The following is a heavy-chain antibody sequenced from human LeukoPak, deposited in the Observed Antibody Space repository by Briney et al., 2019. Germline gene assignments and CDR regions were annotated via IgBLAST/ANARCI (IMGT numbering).Heavy chain of an antibody. Sequence: GGSLRLSCAASGFTFSSYSMNWVRQAPGKGLEWVSYISSSSSTIYYADSVKGRFTISRDSAKNSLYLQMNSLRDEDTAVYYCARERGRAYDFWSGYYIPWGQGTLVTVSS. V-gene: IGHV3-48*02. CDR1: GFTFSSYS. CDR3: ARERGRAYDFWSGYYIP. CDR2: ISSSSSTI. D-gene: IGHD3-3*01. J-gene: IGHJ5*02.